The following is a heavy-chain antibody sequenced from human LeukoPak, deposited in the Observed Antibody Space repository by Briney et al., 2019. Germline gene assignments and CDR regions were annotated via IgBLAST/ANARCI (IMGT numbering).Heavy chain of an antibody. Sequence: GGSLRLSCAASGFTFSTYSINWVRQAPGKGLEWVSYISRTYDIYYADSVRGRFTISRDNAKNSLYLQMNSLSAEDTAMYYCARDHNWGFDYWGQGTLVTVSS. J-gene: IGHJ4*02. V-gene: IGHV3-48*01. D-gene: IGHD7-27*01. CDR2: ISRTYDI. CDR3: ARDHNWGFDY. CDR1: GFTFSTYS.